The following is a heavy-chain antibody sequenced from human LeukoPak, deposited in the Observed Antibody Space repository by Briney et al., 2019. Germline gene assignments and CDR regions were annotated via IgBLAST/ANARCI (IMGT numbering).Heavy chain of an antibody. J-gene: IGHJ4*02. CDR1: GYSFTSYW. CDR2: IYPGDSDT. CDR3: ARFYGSGSYAAGFAY. V-gene: IGHV5-51*01. D-gene: IGHD3-10*01. Sequence: GESLKISCKGSGYSFTSYWIGWVRQMPGKGLEWMGIIYPGDSDTRYSPSFQGQVTISADKSISTAYLQWRSLKASDTAMYSCARFYGSGSYAAGFAYWGQGTLVTVSS.